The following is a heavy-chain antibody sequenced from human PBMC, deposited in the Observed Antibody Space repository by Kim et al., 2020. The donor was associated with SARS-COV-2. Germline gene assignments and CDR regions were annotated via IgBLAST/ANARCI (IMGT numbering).Heavy chain of an antibody. CDR2: ISSSGSTI. Sequence: GGSLRLSCAASGFTFSDYYMSWIRQAPGKGLEWVSYISSSGSTIYYADSVKGRFTISRDNAKNSLYLQMNSLRAEDTAVYYCARRVNYYDSSGYYYRYWYFDLWGRGTLVTVSS. CDR3: ARRVNYYDSSGYYYRYWYFDL. J-gene: IGHJ2*01. V-gene: IGHV3-11*01. D-gene: IGHD3-22*01. CDR1: GFTFSDYY.